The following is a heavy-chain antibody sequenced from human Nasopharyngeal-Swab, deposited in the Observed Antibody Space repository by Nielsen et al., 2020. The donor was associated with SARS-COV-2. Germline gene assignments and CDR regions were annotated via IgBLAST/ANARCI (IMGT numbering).Heavy chain of an antibody. CDR3: ARGFIVATIFHYYYYMDV. Sequence: ASYLMTWVRQATGHGIEWMGWMTPNSGNTGYAQKFQGRVTMTRNTSISTAYMELSSLRSEDTAVYYCARGFIVATIFHYYYYMDVWGKGTTVTVSS. CDR2: MTPNSGNT. CDR1: ASYL. V-gene: IGHV1-8*01. J-gene: IGHJ6*03. D-gene: IGHD5-12*01.